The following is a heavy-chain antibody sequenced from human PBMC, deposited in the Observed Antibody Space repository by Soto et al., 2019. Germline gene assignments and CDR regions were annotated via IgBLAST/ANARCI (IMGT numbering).Heavy chain of an antibody. D-gene: IGHD3-10*01. CDR1: GGSISSSNW. V-gene: IGHV4-4*02. CDR3: ARKGRLLTPLITMVRGVIDWFDP. J-gene: IGHJ5*02. Sequence: PSETLSLTCAVSGGSISSSNWWSWVRQPPGKGLEWIGEIYHSGSTNYNPSLKSRVTISVDKSKNQFSLKLSSVTAADTAVYYCARKGRLLTPLITMVRGVIDWFDPWGQGTLVTVSS. CDR2: IYHSGST.